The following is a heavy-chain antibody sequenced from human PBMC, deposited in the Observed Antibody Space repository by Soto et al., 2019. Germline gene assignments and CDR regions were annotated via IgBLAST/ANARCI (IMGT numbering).Heavy chain of an antibody. CDR1: GGSISSGDYY. D-gene: IGHD3-22*01. CDR2: IYYSGST. J-gene: IGHJ5*02. CDR3: ARDHVTYYYDSSGSIDWFDP. V-gene: IGHV4-30-4*01. Sequence: PSETLSLTCTVSGGSISSGDYYWSWIRQPPGKGLEWIGYIYYSGSTYYNPSLKSRVTISVDTSKNQFSLKLSSVTAANTAVYYCARDHVTYYYDSSGSIDWFDPWGQGTLVTVSS.